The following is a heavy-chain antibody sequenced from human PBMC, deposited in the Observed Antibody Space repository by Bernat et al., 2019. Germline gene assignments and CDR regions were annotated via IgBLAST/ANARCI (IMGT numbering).Heavy chain of an antibody. D-gene: IGHD2-8*02. V-gene: IGHV3-15*01. CDR2: VKSKADGETT. J-gene: IGHJ4*02. Sequence: EVQLVESGGGLVKTGGSLRLSCAASGFTFSSAWMTWVRQVPGKGLEWVGRVKSKADGETTDYAAPVKGRFTVSRDDSERTLYLQMNGLKTEDTAVYYCVADWTGESYPFDYWGQGTLVTVSS. CDR1: GFTFSSAW. CDR3: VADWTGESYPFDY.